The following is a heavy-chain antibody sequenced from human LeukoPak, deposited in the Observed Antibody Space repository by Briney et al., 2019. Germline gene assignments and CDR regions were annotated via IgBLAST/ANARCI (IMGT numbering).Heavy chain of an antibody. CDR1: GFTFSTYW. D-gene: IGHD2-15*01. J-gene: IGHJ4*02. V-gene: IGHV3-7*04. CDR2: IHQDGNEK. CDR3: ARGDKFSGDY. Sequence: GGSLXLSCAASGFTFSTYWMSWVRQAPGKGMEWVANIHQDGNEKYYVDSVKGGFTISRDKAKNSLYMKMNSLRAEDTAVYYCARGDKFSGDYWGQGTLVTVSS.